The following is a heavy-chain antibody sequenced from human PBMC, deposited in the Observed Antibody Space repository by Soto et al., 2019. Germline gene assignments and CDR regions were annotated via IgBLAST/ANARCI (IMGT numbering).Heavy chain of an antibody. J-gene: IGHJ4*02. CDR1: GFTFSIYS. CDR2: INPGDTLR. CDR3: ARSRPLNGIPPDY. D-gene: IGHD1-20*01. V-gene: IGHV3-21*05. Sequence: PGGSLRLSCTASGFTFSIYSMNWVRQAPGKGLEWISFINPGDTLRTYADPVKGRFVISRDNANRSLYLQMNSLRDEDTAVYYCARSRPLNGIPPDYWGQGTLVTVSS.